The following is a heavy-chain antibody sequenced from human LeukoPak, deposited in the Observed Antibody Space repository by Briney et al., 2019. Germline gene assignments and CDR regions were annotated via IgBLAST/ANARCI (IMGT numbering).Heavy chain of an antibody. J-gene: IGHJ5*02. CDR3: TAITEVRGLAADGATNRWFDP. D-gene: IGHD3-10*01. CDR1: GFTFTNAW. CDR2: IKSKTYGGTT. V-gene: IGHV3-15*01. Sequence: PGGSLRLSCAASGFTFTNAWMDWVRQAPGKGREWVGRIKSKTYGGTTDYAAPVKGSFTISRDDSKTSVDLQMNSLKTEDTAVYYCTAITEVRGLAADGATNRWFDPWGQGTLVSVSS.